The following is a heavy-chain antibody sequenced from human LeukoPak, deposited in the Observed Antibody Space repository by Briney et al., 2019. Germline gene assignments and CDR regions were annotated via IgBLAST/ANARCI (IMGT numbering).Heavy chain of an antibody. Sequence: ASVKVSCKASGYTFTSYGISWVRQAPGQGLEWMGWISANNGNTYYAQKVQGRVTMTTDTSTSTAYMELRSLRSDDMAVYYCARDLVYYDSSSYSDTFDIWGQGTMVTVSS. CDR3: ARDLVYYDSSSYSDTFDI. V-gene: IGHV1-18*03. J-gene: IGHJ3*02. D-gene: IGHD3-22*01. CDR1: GYTFTSYG. CDR2: ISANNGNT.